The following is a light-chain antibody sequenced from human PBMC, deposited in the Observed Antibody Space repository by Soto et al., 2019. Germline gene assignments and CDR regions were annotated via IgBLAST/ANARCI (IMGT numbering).Light chain of an antibody. CDR1: QSLLHSNGYNY. CDR3: MQALQAPRT. CDR2: LGS. J-gene: IGKJ1*01. Sequence: DIVMTQSPLSLPVTPGEPASISCRSSQSLLHSNGYNYLDWYLQKPGQSPQLLIYLGSNRASGVPDRFSGSGSCTDFTLKISRVEAEDVGVYYCMQALQAPRTCGQGTEVEIK. V-gene: IGKV2-28*01.